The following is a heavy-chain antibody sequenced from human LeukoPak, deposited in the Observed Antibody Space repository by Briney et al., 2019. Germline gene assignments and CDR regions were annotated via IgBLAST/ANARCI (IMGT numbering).Heavy chain of an antibody. CDR2: IYYSGST. V-gene: IGHV4-39*01. J-gene: IGHJ3*02. CDR1: GCSISSSSYY. CDR3: AGGGGFDI. Sequence: SETLSLTCTASGCSISSSSYYWGWIRQPPGKGLEWIGSIYYSGSTYYNPSLKSRVTISVDTSKNQFSLKLSSVTAADTAVYYCAGGGGFDIWGQGTMVTVSS. D-gene: IGHD3-16*01.